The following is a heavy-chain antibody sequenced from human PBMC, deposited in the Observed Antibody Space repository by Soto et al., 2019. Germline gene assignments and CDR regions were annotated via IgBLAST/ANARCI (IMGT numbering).Heavy chain of an antibody. CDR2: IKQDGSEK. D-gene: IGHD6-19*01. CDR3: ARERFSGWPDY. V-gene: IGHV3-7*03. CDR1: GFTFISYW. Sequence: GGSLRLSCAASGFTFISYWTSWVRQAPGKGLEWVANIKQDGSEKYYVDSVKGRFTISRDNAKNSLYLQMNSLRAEDTAVYYCARERFSGWPDYWGQGTLVTVSS. J-gene: IGHJ4*02.